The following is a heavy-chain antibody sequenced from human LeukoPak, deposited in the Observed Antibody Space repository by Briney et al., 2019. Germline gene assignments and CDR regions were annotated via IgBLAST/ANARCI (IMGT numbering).Heavy chain of an antibody. J-gene: IGHJ4*02. V-gene: IGHV4-59*08. D-gene: IGHD5-18*01. CDR1: GGSISSYY. CDR3: ARHVGIHLWSLYFDY. Sequence: SETLSLTCIVSGGSISSYYWSWIRQPPGRGLGWIGYIYSSGSTDYNPSLKSRVIISLDTSNHQFSLKLTSVTAADTAVYYCARHVGIHLWSLYFDYWGQGSLVTVSS. CDR2: IYSSGST.